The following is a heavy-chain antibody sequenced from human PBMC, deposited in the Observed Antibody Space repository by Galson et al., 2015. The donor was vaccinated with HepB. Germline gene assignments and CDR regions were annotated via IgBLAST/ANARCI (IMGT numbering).Heavy chain of an antibody. CDR2: IIPILGIA. V-gene: IGHV1-69*02. CDR1: GGTFSSYT. D-gene: IGHD6-13*01. J-gene: IGHJ4*02. CDR3: ASIGIAAAGRGGY. Sequence: SVKVSCKASGGTFSSYTISWVRQAPGQGLEWMGRIIPILGIANYAQKFQGRVTITADKSTSTAYMELSSLRSEDTAVYYCASIGIAAAGRGGYWGQGTLVTVSS.